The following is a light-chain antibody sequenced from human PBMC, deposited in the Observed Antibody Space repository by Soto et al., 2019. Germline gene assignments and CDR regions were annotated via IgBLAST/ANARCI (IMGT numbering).Light chain of an antibody. CDR2: DAS. V-gene: IGKV1D-13*01. J-gene: IGKJ1*01. CDR3: QLYNNCPRT. CDR1: QGISSA. Sequence: AIQLTQSPSSLSASVGDSVNITCRASQGISSALAWYQQTPGRAPKLLIYDASTLVSGVPSRFSGSRSGTDFTLTVSSLQPEDFATYYCQLYNNCPRTFGQGTKVEIK.